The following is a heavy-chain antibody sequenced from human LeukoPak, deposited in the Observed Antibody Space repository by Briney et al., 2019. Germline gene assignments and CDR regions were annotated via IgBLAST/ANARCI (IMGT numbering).Heavy chain of an antibody. CDR2: IKQDGSEK. CDR3: ATLVATTRFDY. Sequence: GGSLRLSCAASGFTVSSSYMTWVRQAPGKGLEWVANIKQDGSEKYYVDSVKGRFTISRDNAKNSLYLQMNSLRAEDTAVYYCATLVATTRFDYWGQGTLVTVSS. V-gene: IGHV3-7*01. CDR1: GFTVSSSY. D-gene: IGHD5-12*01. J-gene: IGHJ4*02.